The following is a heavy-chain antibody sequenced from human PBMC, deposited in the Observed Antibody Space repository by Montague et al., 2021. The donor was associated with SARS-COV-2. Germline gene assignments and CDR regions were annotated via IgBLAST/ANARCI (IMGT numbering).Heavy chain of an antibody. CDR2: IYYSRST. CDR3: ARLQGGRRLMDY. Sequence: SETLSLTCTVSGGSISSYYWSWIRQPPGKGLEWIGYIYYSRSTNYNPSLKSRVTISVDPSRNQFYLDVNSVTAADTAVYYCARLQGGRRLMDYWGQGTLVTVPS. V-gene: IGHV4-59*01. D-gene: IGHD5-12*01. CDR1: GGSISSYY. J-gene: IGHJ4*02.